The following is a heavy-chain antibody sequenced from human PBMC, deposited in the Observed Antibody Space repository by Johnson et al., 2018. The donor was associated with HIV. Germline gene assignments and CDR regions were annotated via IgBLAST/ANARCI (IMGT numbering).Heavy chain of an antibody. J-gene: IGHJ3*02. CDR3: AKESKWESRTPHAFDM. V-gene: IGHV3-30*02. D-gene: IGHD1-26*01. CDR1: GFTFSSYG. CDR2: IRYYGNSK. Sequence: VQLVESGGGVVQPGGSLRLSCAASGFTFSSYGIDWVRQAPGKGLEWVAFIRYYGNSKYYIDSVKGRFTVSRDNSKNTLYLQMKSLRPEDTAVYYCAKESKWESRTPHAFDMWGQGTMVTVSS.